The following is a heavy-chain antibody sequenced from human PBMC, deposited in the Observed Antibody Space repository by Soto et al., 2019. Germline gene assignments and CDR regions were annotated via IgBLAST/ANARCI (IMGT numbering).Heavy chain of an antibody. J-gene: IGHJ4*02. CDR3: AKDRNSLGLEWFPFGRSTD. V-gene: IGHV3-23*01. CDR2: ISGSGGST. D-gene: IGHD3-3*01. CDR1: GFTFSSYA. Sequence: GGSLRLSCAASGFTFSSYAMSWVRQAPGKGLEWVSAISGSGGSTYYADSVKGRFTISRDNSKNTLYLQMNSLRAEDTAVYYCAKDRNSLGLEWFPFGRSTDWGQGTLVTVSS.